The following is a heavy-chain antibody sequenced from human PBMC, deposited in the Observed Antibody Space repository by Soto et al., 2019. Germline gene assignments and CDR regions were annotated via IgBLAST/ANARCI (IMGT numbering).Heavy chain of an antibody. Sequence: GGSLRLSCAASGFTFSSYGMHWVRQAPGKGLEWVAVIWYDGSNKYYADSVKGRFTISRDNSKNTLYLQMNSLRAEDTAVYYCARGRDYYDSSGYYSVANFDYWGQGTLVTVSS. V-gene: IGHV3-33*01. CDR2: IWYDGSNK. CDR1: GFTFSSYG. CDR3: ARGRDYYDSSGYYSVANFDY. J-gene: IGHJ4*02. D-gene: IGHD3-22*01.